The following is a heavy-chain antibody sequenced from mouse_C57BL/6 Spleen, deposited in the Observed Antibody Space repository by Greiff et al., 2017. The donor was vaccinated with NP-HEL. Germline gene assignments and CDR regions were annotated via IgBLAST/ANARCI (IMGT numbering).Heavy chain of an antibody. Sequence: EVQLVESGGGLVKPGGSLKLSCAASGFTFSSYALSWVRQTPEKRLEWVATISDGGSYTYYPDNVKGRFTISRDNAKNNLYLQMSHLKSEDTAMDYCARDDYYGSSYFDYGGQGTTLTVSS. CDR1: GFTFSSYA. J-gene: IGHJ2*01. CDR3: ARDDYYGSSYFDY. V-gene: IGHV5-4*01. D-gene: IGHD1-1*01. CDR2: ISDGGSYT.